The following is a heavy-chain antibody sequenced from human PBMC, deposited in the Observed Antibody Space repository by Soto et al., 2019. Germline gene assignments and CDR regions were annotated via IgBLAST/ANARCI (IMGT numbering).Heavy chain of an antibody. CDR2: IKQDGSEK. J-gene: IGHJ2*01. D-gene: IGHD6-19*01. CDR1: GFTFSSYW. CDR3: ARGGGDSSGWYGYFDL. V-gene: IGHV3-7*01. Sequence: EVQLVESGGGLVQPGGSLRLSCAASGFTFSSYWMSWVRQAPGKGLEWVANIKQDGSEKYYVDSVKGRFTISRDNAKNSLYLQMNSLRAEDTAVYYCARGGGDSSGWYGYFDLWGRGNLVTVSS.